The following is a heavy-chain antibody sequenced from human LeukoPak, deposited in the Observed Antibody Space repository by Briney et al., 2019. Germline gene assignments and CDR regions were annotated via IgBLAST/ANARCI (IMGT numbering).Heavy chain of an antibody. CDR1: GYSFTSYW. Sequence: GESLKIPCKGSGYSFTSYWIGWVRQMPGKGLEWMGIIYPGDSDTRYSPSFQGQVAISADKSISTAYLQWSSLKASDTAMYYCARFTVVPAYNWFDPWGQGTLVTVSS. D-gene: IGHD2-2*01. J-gene: IGHJ5*02. V-gene: IGHV5-51*01. CDR3: ARFTVVPAYNWFDP. CDR2: IYPGDSDT.